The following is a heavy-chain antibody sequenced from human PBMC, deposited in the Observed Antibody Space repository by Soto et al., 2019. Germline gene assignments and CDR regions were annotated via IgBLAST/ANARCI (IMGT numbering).Heavy chain of an antibody. D-gene: IGHD1-7*01. Sequence: QVQLVQSGAEVKKPGSSVKVSCKASGGTFSSYAISWVRQAPGQGPEWMGGIIPIFGTANYGQKFQGRVTIAADRSTGTAYIELSSLRSKDTAVYDCAGEGITENTFFDSWGQGTLVTDST. CDR2: IIPIFGTA. CDR3: AGEGITENTFFDS. V-gene: IGHV1-69*06. CDR1: GGTFSSYA. J-gene: IGHJ4*02.